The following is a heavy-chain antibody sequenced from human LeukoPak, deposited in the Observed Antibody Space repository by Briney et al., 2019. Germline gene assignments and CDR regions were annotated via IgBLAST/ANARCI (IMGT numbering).Heavy chain of an antibody. J-gene: IGHJ6*03. CDR3: ARDRGQRITIFGVVYYYYYYMDV. Sequence: GGSLRLSCAASGFTSSSYSMNWVRQAPGKGLEWVSYISSRSSTIYYADSVKGRFTVSRDNAKNSLYLQVNSLRAEDTAVYYCARDRGQRITIFGVVYYYYYYMDVWGKGTTVTLSS. D-gene: IGHD3-3*01. V-gene: IGHV3-48*01. CDR1: GFTSSSYS. CDR2: ISSRSSTI.